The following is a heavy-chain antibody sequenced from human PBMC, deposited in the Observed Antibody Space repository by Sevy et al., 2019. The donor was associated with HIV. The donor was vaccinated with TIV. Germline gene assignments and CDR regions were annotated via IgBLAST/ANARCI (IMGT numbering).Heavy chain of an antibody. Sequence: GRSLRLSCAASGFTFSSYSMNWVRRAPGKGLEWVSSISSSSSYIYYADSVKGRFTISRDNAKNSLYLQMNSLRAEDTAVYYCARDSEYGSGSYFVDMDVWGKGTTVTVSS. CDR3: ARDSEYGSGSYFVDMDV. CDR1: GFTFSSYS. V-gene: IGHV3-21*01. J-gene: IGHJ6*03. CDR2: ISSSSSYI. D-gene: IGHD3-10*01.